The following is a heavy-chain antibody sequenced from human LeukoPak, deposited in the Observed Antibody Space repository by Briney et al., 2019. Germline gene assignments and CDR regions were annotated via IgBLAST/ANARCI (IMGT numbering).Heavy chain of an antibody. D-gene: IGHD2-2*02. V-gene: IGHV1-69*13. J-gene: IGHJ1*01. Sequence: ASVKVSCKASGGTFSSYAISWVRQAPGQGLEWMGGIIPIFGTANYAQKFQGRVTITADESTSTAYMELSSLRSEDTAVYYCASESSTSCYTCRYFQHWGQGTLVTDSS. CDR1: GGTFSSYA. CDR3: ASESSTSCYTCRYFQH. CDR2: IIPIFGTA.